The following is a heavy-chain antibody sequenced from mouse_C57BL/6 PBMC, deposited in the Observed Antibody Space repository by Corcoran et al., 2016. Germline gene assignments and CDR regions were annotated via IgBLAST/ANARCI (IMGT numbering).Heavy chain of an antibody. D-gene: IGHD1-1*01. Sequence: EVQLQQSGPELVKPGASVKISCKASGYTFTDYYMNWVKQSHGKSLEWIGDINPNNGGTIYNQKFKGKATLTVDKSSSTAYMELRSLTSEDTAVYYCARHGSSYGAMDYWGQGTSVTVSS. CDR3: ARHGSSYGAMDY. J-gene: IGHJ4*01. CDR1: GYTFTDYY. CDR2: INPNNGGT. V-gene: IGHV1-26*01.